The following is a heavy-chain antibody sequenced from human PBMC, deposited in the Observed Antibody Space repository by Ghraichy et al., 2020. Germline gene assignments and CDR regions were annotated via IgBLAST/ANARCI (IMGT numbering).Heavy chain of an antibody. V-gene: IGHV3-15*01. CDR1: GFTFSNAW. CDR2: IKSKTDGGTT. Sequence: GGSLRLSCAASGFTFSNAWMSWVRQAPGKGLEWVGRIKSKTDGGTTDYAAPVKGRFTISRDDSKNTLYLQMNSLKTEDTAVYYCITGATGSGSYGSYGMDVWGQGTTVTVSS. D-gene: IGHD3-10*01. CDR3: ITGATGSGSYGSYGMDV. J-gene: IGHJ6*02.